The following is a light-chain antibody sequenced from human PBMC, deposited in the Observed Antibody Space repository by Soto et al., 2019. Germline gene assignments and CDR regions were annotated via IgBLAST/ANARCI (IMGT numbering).Light chain of an antibody. V-gene: IGLV1-44*01. CDR3: AAWDDSLNGVV. Sequence: VLTQPPSASGTPGQRVTISCSGSSSNIGSNTVNWYQQLPGTAPKLLIYSNNQRPSGVPDRFSGSKSGTSASLAISGLQSEDEADYYCAAWDDSLNGVVFGGGTQLTVL. J-gene: IGLJ2*01. CDR1: SSNIGSNT. CDR2: SNN.